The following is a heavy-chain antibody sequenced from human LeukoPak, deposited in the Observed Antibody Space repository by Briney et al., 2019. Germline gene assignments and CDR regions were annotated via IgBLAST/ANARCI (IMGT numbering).Heavy chain of an antibody. CDR2: IIPIFGTA. J-gene: IGHJ4*02. D-gene: IGHD4-23*01. CDR3: AHSVQMTLRWSTPPPDY. CDR1: GGTFSSYA. Sequence: SVKVSCKASGGTFSSYAISWVRQAPGQGLEWMGGIIPIFGTANYAQKFQGRVTITADESTSTAYMELSSLRSEDTAVYYCAHSVQMTLRWSTPPPDYWGQGTLVTVSS. V-gene: IGHV1-69*13.